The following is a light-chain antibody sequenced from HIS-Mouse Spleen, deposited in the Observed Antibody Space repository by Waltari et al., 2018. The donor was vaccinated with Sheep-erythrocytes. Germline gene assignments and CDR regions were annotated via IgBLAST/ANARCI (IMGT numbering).Light chain of an antibody. J-gene: IGLJ3*02. Sequence: QSALTQPASVSGSPGQSITISCTGTSRAVGVYNYVSWYQQHPGKAPKLMIYDVSNRPSGVPDRFSGSKSGTSASLAISGLQSEDEADYYCAAWDDSLNGPVFGGGTKLTVL. CDR3: AAWDDSLNGPV. CDR2: DVS. CDR1: SRAVGVYNY. V-gene: IGLV2-14*03.